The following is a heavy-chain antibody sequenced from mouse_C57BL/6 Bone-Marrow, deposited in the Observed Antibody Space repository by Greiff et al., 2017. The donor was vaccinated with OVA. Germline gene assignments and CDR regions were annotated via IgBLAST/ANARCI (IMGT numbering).Heavy chain of an antibody. D-gene: IGHD1-1*01. Sequence: QVQLKQPGAELVKPGASVKVSCKASGYTFTSYWMHWVKQRPGQGLEWIGRIHPSDSDTNYNQKFKGKATLTVDKSSSTAYMQLSSLTSEDSAVYYCAPLYYYGTLDYWGQGTTLTVSS. J-gene: IGHJ2*01. CDR2: IHPSDSDT. CDR1: GYTFTSYW. CDR3: APLYYYGTLDY. V-gene: IGHV1-74*01.